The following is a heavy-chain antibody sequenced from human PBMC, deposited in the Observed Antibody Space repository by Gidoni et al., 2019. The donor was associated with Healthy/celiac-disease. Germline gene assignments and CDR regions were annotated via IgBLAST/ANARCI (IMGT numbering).Heavy chain of an antibody. Sequence: QLQLQESGPGLVKPSETLSLTCTVSGGSISSSSYYWGWIRQPPGKGLEWIGSIYYSGSTYYNPSLKSRVTISVDTSKNQFSLKLSSVTTADTAVYYCARLGAGDYGAETGYWGQGTLVTVSS. J-gene: IGHJ4*02. V-gene: IGHV4-39*01. D-gene: IGHD4-17*01. CDR1: GGSISSSSYY. CDR2: IYYSGST. CDR3: ARLGAGDYGAETGY.